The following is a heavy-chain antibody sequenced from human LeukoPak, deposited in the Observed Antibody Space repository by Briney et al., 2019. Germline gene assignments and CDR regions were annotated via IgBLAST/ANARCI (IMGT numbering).Heavy chain of an antibody. Sequence: ASVKVSYKASGYTFTSYGITWVRQAPGQGLEWMGWISVYNGNINYAQKLQGRFTMTTDKSTSTAYMELRSLRSDDTAVYYCARTNYDFWSGYYDHWFDPWGQGTLVTVSS. CDR2: ISVYNGNI. CDR1: GYTFTSYG. CDR3: ARTNYDFWSGYYDHWFDP. D-gene: IGHD3-3*01. V-gene: IGHV1-18*01. J-gene: IGHJ5*02.